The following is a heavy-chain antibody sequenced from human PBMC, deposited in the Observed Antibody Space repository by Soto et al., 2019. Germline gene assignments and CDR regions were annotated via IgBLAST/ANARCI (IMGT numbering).Heavy chain of an antibody. Sequence: GGSLRLSCAASGFTFSSYAMSWVRQAPGKGLEWVSAISGSGGSTYYADSVKGRFTISRDNSKNTLYLQMNSLRAEDTAVYYCAKGSRYFDWSPVPYYGVDVWGQGTTVTVSS. CDR3: AKGSRYFDWSPVPYYGVDV. CDR1: GFTFSSYA. V-gene: IGHV3-23*01. D-gene: IGHD3-9*01. J-gene: IGHJ6*02. CDR2: ISGSGGST.